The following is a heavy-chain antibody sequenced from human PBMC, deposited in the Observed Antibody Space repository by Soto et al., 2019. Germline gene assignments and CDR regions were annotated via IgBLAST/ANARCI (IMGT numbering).Heavy chain of an antibody. D-gene: IGHD1-7*01. CDR1: GGSFSGYY. CDR3: AIRVNWNYSGFDP. V-gene: IGHV4-59*06. CDR2: IYYSGST. J-gene: IGHJ5*02. Sequence: PSETLSLTCAVYGGSFSGYYWSWIRQPPGKGLEWIGYIYYSGSTYYNPSLKSRVTISVDTSKNQFSLKLSSVTAADTAVYYCAIRVNWNYSGFDPWGQGTLVTVSS.